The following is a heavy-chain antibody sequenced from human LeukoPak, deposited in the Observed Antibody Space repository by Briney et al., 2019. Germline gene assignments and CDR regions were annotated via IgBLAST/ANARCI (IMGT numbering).Heavy chain of an antibody. CDR2: IRGNGDT. V-gene: IGHV3-23*01. CDR3: ARASWVSSTDAVR. J-gene: IGHJ4*02. CDR1: GLSFTSFA. D-gene: IGHD3-16*01. Sequence: GGSLRLSCAASGLSFTSFAMSWVRQGPARGLEWVSGIRGNGDTFYADSVRGRFTLSTDISRNTVYFQLNNLRVEDTAIYYCARASWVSSTDAVRWGQGTLVTVSS.